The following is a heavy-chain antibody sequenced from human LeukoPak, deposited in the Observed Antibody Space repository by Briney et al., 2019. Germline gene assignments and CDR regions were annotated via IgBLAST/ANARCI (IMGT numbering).Heavy chain of an antibody. Sequence: PGGSLRLSCAASGFTFSSYAMSWVRRAPGKGLEWVSAISGSGGSTYYADSVKGRFTISRDNSKNTLYLQMNSLRAEDTAVYYCAKTPLVIVATTTTFDYWGQGTLVTVSS. CDR1: GFTFSSYA. V-gene: IGHV3-23*01. J-gene: IGHJ4*02. CDR2: ISGSGGST. D-gene: IGHD5-12*01. CDR3: AKTPLVIVATTTTFDY.